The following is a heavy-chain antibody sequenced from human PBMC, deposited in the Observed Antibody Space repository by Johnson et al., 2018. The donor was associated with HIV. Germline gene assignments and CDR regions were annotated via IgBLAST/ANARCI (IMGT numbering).Heavy chain of an antibody. CDR1: GFTFDDYG. CDR2: FCWTSGCI. V-gene: IGHV3-20*04. J-gene: IGHJ3*02. Sequence: VLLVASGGAVVRPGGSLRLSCTASGFTFDDYGMNWVRQVPGPGPEWVPGFCWTSGCIGYADSVRGRFTISRDHAKNSLYLQMNSLRAEDTALYYCAKDGYSYVFDAFDIWGQGTMVTVSS. CDR3: AKDGYSYVFDAFDI. D-gene: IGHD5-18*01.